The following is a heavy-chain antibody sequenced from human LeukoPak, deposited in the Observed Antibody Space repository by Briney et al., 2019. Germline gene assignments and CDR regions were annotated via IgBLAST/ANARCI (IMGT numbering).Heavy chain of an antibody. CDR2: IYYSGST. CDR3: ARVPDYYDGSAYAFDI. V-gene: IGHV4-59*06. J-gene: IGHJ3*02. Sequence: SETLSLTCTVSGGSISSYYWSWIRQPPGKGLEWIGYIYYSGSTYYNPSLKSRVTISVDTSKNQFSLKLSPVTAADTAVYYCARVPDYYDGSAYAFDIWGQGTMVTVSS. D-gene: IGHD3-22*01. CDR1: GGSISSYY.